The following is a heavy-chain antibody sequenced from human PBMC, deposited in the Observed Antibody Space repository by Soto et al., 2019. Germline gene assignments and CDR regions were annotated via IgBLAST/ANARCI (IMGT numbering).Heavy chain of an antibody. CDR3: AKAVGSYGNFNY. J-gene: IGHJ4*02. CDR2: ISWNSGSI. CDR1: GFTFDDYA. Sequence: GGSLRLSCAASGFTFDDYAMHWVRQAPGKGLEWVSGISWNSGSIGYADSVKGRFTISRDNAKNSLYLQMNSLRAEDTALYYCAKAVGSYGNFNYWGQGTLVTVSS. V-gene: IGHV3-9*01. D-gene: IGHD5-18*01.